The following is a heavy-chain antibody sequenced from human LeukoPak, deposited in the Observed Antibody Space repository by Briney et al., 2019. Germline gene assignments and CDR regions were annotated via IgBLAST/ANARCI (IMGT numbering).Heavy chain of an antibody. V-gene: IGHV1-2*02. CDR2: INPASGGT. J-gene: IGHJ5*02. Sequence: ASVKVSCKASGYIFSGHYIQWVRQAPGQGLEWMGWINPASGGTNNAQKFHGRVTMTTDRSISTLYMELNILRYNDTAVYNCARVLFPSGPTHFFDPWAREPWSPSPQ. D-gene: IGHD2-21*01. CDR3: ARVLFPSGPTHFFDP. CDR1: GYIFSGHY.